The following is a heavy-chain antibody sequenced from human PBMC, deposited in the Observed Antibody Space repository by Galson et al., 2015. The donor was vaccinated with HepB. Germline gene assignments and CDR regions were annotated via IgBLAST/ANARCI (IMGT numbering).Heavy chain of an antibody. Sequence: SVKVSCKASGYTFTSYAMHWVRQAPGQRLEWMGWINAGNGNTKYSQKFQGRVTITRDTSASTAYMELSSLRSEDTAVYYCARTATKKYCSSTSCYTYYYYYGMDVWGQGTTVTVSS. CDR1: GYTFTSYA. D-gene: IGHD2-2*02. CDR3: ARTATKKYCSSTSCYTYYYYYGMDV. CDR2: INAGNGNT. J-gene: IGHJ6*02. V-gene: IGHV1-3*01.